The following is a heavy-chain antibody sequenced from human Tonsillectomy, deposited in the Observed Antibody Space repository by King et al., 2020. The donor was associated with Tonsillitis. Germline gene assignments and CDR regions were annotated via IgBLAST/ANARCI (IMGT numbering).Heavy chain of an antibody. CDR1: GGSISSSDW. V-gene: IGHV4-4*02. CDR3: ARQGYGDYHSGYYYYYLDV. Sequence: MQLQESGPGLVKPSGTLSLTCAVSGGSISSSDWWTWVRQPPGKGLEWIGEVYRSGSTNYNPSLKSRVTLSLDKSQNQFSLKLTSMTAADTAVYYCARQGYGDYHSGYYYYYLDVWGKGTTVTVSS. CDR2: VYRSGST. D-gene: IGHD4-17*01. J-gene: IGHJ6*03.